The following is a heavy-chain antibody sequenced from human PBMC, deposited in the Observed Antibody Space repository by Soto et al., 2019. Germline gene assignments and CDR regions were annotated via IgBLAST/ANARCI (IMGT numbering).Heavy chain of an antibody. V-gene: IGHV3-30*18. D-gene: IGHD3-3*01. CDR3: AKDMRFLEWLRGTYYYYGXDV. CDR1: GFTFSSYG. J-gene: IGHJ6*02. CDR2: ISYDGSNK. Sequence: PGGSLRLSCAASGFTFSSYGMHWVRQAPGKGLEWVAVISYDGSNKYYADSVKGRFTISRDNSKNTLYLQMNSLRAEDTAVYYCAKDMRFLEWLRGTYYYYGXDVWGQGTTVTVSS.